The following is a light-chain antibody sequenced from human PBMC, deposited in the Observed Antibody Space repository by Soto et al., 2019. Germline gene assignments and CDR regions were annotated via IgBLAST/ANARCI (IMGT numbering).Light chain of an antibody. CDR2: RNN. J-gene: IGLJ2*01. CDR1: SSNIGSNF. Sequence: QSALTQLPSASGTPGQRVTISCSGSSSNIGSNFVYWYQQLPGTAPKLLIYRNNQRRSGVPDRFSGSKSGTSVSLAISGLRSEDEADYYCAAWDDSLSGVLFGGGTKLTVL. V-gene: IGLV1-47*01. CDR3: AAWDDSLSGVL.